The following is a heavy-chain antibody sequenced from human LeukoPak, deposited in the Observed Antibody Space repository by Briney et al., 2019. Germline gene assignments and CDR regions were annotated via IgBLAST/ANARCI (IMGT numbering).Heavy chain of an antibody. V-gene: IGHV1-2*04. Sequence: ASVKVSCKASGYTFTGYYMHWVRQAPGQGLEWMGWINPNSGGTNYAQKFQGWVTMTRDTSISTAYMELSRLRFDDTAVYYCCISASCSGGSCGFDYWGQGTLVTVSS. D-gene: IGHD2-15*01. CDR1: GYTFTGYY. CDR2: INPNSGGT. J-gene: IGHJ4*02. CDR3: CISASCSGGSCGFDY.